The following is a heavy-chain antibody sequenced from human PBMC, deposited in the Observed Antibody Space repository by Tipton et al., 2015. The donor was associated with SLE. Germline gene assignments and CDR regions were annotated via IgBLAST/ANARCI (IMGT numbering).Heavy chain of an antibody. Sequence: TLSLTCAVYGGSFSGYFWSWIRQLPDKGLEWIGEINHSGTTNCNPSLKSRVTISVDTSKNQFSLKLGFMTAADTAVYYCARFYCGGDCYPLDDWGQGILVIVSS. CDR3: ARFYCGGDCYPLDD. J-gene: IGHJ4*02. V-gene: IGHV4-34*01. D-gene: IGHD2-21*01. CDR2: INHSGTT. CDR1: GGSFSGYF.